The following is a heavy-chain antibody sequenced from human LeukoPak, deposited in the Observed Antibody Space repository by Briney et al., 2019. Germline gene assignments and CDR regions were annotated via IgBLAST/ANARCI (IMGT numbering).Heavy chain of an antibody. J-gene: IGHJ4*02. CDR3: ARDDYSSLPLDS. CDR2: MSYDGSDK. CDR1: GFTFSTYG. D-gene: IGHD6-6*01. Sequence: GRSLRLSCEASGFTFSTYGMHWVRQAPGKGLEWVALMSYDGSDKSYADSVKGRFTISRDNAKNTLYLQMNSLRAADTAVYYCARDDYSSLPLDSWGQGTLVTVSS. V-gene: IGHV3-30*03.